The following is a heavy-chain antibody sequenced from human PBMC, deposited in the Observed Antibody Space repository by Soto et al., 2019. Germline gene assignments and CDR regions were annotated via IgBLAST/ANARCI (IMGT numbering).Heavy chain of an antibody. V-gene: IGHV3-30*03. CDR1: GFTFTSYG. CDR3: VSDRGYGHASVPYS. Sequence: QAPLVESGGGVVQPGRSLRLSCAASGFTFTSYGMHWVRQAPGTRLEWVAVISYDGGLQHYADSVKGRFTISRDNSKNMVLLQMNSLRADDTAVYYCVSDRGYGHASVPYSWGQGTLVSVSS. D-gene: IGHD5-18*01. J-gene: IGHJ4*02. CDR2: ISYDGGLQ.